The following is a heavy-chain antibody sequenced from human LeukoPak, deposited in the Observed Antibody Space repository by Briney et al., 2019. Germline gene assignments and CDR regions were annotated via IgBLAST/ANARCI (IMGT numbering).Heavy chain of an antibody. V-gene: IGHV3-23*01. J-gene: IGHJ6*03. CDR1: GFTFSSYA. CDR3: AARQGYYYGSGSYLDYYYYMDV. Sequence: AGGSLRLSCAASGFTFSSYAMSWVRQAPGKGLEWVSAISGSGGSTYYADSVKGRFTISRDNSKNTLYLQMNSLRAEDTAVYYCAARQGYYYGSGSYLDYYYYMDVWGKGTTVTISS. D-gene: IGHD3-10*01. CDR2: ISGSGGST.